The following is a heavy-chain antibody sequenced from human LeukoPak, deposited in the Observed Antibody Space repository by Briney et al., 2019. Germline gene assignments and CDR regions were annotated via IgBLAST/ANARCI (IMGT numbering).Heavy chain of an antibody. D-gene: IGHD1-26*01. CDR1: GGSISSGGYY. J-gene: IGHJ4*02. CDR3: ARNGGPYSGSFFDY. V-gene: IGHV4-30-2*01. Sequence: KSSETLSLTCTVSGGSISSGGYYWSWIRQPPGKGLGWIGYIYHSGSTYYNPSLKSRVTISVDRSKNQFSLKLSSVTAADTAVYYCARNGGPYSGSFFDYWGQGTLVTVSS. CDR2: IYHSGST.